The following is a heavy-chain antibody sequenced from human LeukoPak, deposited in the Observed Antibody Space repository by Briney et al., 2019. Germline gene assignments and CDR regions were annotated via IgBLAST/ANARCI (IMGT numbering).Heavy chain of an antibody. D-gene: IGHD5-12*01. CDR2: INHSGST. CDR1: GGSFSGYY. CDR3: ARGRGYSGYDWGNWFDP. J-gene: IGHJ5*02. V-gene: IGHV4-34*01. Sequence: PSETLSLTCAVYGGSFSGYYWSWIRQPPGKGLEWIGEINHSGSTNYNPSLKSRVTISVDTSKNQFSLKLSSVTAADTAVYYCARGRGYSGYDWGNWFDPWGQGTLVTVSS.